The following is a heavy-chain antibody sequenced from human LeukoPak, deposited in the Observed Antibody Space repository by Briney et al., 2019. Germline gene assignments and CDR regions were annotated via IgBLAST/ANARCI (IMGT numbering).Heavy chain of an antibody. J-gene: IGHJ5*02. V-gene: IGHV3-7*01. CDR3: ARDGSEYSSSLNWFDP. CDR2: IKQDGSEK. CDR1: GFTFSSYW. Sequence: GGSLRLSCAASGFTFSSYWMSWVRQAPGKGLERVANIKQDGSEKYYVESVKGRFTISRDNAKNSLYLQMNSLRAEDTAVYYCARDGSEYSSSLNWFDPWGEGTLVTVSS. D-gene: IGHD6-13*01.